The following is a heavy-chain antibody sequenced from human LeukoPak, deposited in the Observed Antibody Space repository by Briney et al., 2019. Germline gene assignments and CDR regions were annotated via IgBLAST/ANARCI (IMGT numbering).Heavy chain of an antibody. CDR1: GGSISSSNW. CDR3: AREGYSGSYYVGGYDAFDI. J-gene: IGHJ3*02. Sequence: PSETLSLTCAVSGGSISSSNWWSWVRQPPGKGLEWIGEIYHSGSTNYNPSLKSRVTISVDTSKNQFSLKLSSVTAADTAVYYCAREGYSGSYYVGGYDAFDIWGQGTMVTVSS. D-gene: IGHD1-26*01. CDR2: IYHSGST. V-gene: IGHV4-4*02.